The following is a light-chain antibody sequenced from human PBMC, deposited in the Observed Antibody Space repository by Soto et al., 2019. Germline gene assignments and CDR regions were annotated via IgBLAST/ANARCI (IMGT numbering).Light chain of an antibody. CDR1: QSVSSN. V-gene: IGKV3-15*01. CDR2: GAS. Sequence: EIVMTQSPATLSVSPGERATLSCRASQSVSSNLAWYQQKPGQAPRLLIYGASTRATGIPARLSGSGSGTEFTPTISSLQSEDFAVYYCQQHDKWPFTFGQGTKLYIK. CDR3: QQHDKWPFT. J-gene: IGKJ2*01.